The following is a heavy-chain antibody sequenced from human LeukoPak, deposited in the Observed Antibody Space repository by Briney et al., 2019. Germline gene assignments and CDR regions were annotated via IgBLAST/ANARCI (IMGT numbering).Heavy chain of an antibody. CDR3: AKGNYNYDFRSGHDY. V-gene: IGHV3-23*01. D-gene: IGHD3-3*01. CDR1: GFTFSSCA. J-gene: IGHJ4*02. Sequence: GGSLRLSCAASGFTFSSCAMSWVRQAPGKGLEWVSIISGSGGSTYHADSVKGRFTISRDNSKNTLHLQMNSLRPEDTAVYYCAKGNYNYDFRSGHDYWGQGTLVTVSS. CDR2: ISGSGGST.